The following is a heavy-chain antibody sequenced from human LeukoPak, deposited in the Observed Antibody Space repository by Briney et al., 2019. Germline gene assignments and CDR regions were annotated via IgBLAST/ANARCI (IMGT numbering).Heavy chain of an antibody. CDR3: ARQVNYYDSSGHYEYFDY. D-gene: IGHD3-22*01. Sequence: GESLKISCKGSGNTFTNYWIAWVRQLPGKGLEWMGFIFPGDSATKYSPSFQGQVTISADKSITTAYLQWSSLKASDTAMYYWARQVNYYDSSGHYEYFDYWGQGTLVTVSS. J-gene: IGHJ4*02. V-gene: IGHV5-51*01. CDR2: IFPGDSAT. CDR1: GNTFTNYW.